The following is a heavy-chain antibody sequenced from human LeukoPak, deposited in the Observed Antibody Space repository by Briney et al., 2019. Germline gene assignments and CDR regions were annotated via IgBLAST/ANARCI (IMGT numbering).Heavy chain of an antibody. CDR3: ARDLATIDGIAWYYFEN. CDR1: GYTFTDHY. J-gene: IGHJ4*02. V-gene: IGHV1-2*02. D-gene: IGHD5-12*01. CDR2: INPNTGGT. Sequence: ASVKVYCKASGYTFTDHYIHWVRQPPGQGFEWMGWINPNTGGTDYAQRFQDKIAISTYTSITTVYIELRSLDSDDTALYYCARDLATIDGIAWYYFENWGQGTLVTVS.